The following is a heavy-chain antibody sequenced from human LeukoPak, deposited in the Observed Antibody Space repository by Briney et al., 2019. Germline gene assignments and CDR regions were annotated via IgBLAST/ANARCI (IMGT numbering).Heavy chain of an antibody. D-gene: IGHD3-10*01. CDR1: GSTFTSYW. V-gene: IGHV5-51*01. CDR3: ARQPYGSGSQNWFDP. J-gene: IGHJ5*02. CDR2: IYPGDSDT. Sequence: GESLKISCQASGSTFTSYWFGWLRRLPAKGLEGMGIIYPGDSDTRYSPSFQGQVTISADKSISTAYLQWSSLKASDTAMYYCARQPYGSGSQNWFDPWGQGALVTVSS.